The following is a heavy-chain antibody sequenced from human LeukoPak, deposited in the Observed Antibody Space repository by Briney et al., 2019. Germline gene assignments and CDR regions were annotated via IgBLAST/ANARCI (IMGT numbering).Heavy chain of an antibody. J-gene: IGHJ4*02. CDR3: TSGQTTSLD. V-gene: IGHV3-7*01. CDR1: GFTFRSYW. D-gene: IGHD2/OR15-2a*01. CDR2: IKQDGSEK. Sequence: GGSLRLSCTVSGFTFRSYWMSWVRQAPGKGLEWVGNIKQDGSEKYYVDSVKGRFTISRDNAKNSLYLQMNSLRAEDTAFYYCTSGQTTSLDWGQGTLVTVSS.